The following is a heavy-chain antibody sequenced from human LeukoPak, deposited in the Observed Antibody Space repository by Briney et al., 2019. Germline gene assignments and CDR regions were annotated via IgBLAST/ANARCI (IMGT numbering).Heavy chain of an antibody. V-gene: IGHV3-23*01. J-gene: IGHJ4*02. CDR3: AKDPSSGWPYFDY. CDR1: GSTFSSNA. D-gene: IGHD6-19*01. Sequence: GGSLNLSCPASGSTFSSNAMSGVRQAPGKGLEWAPAISGSGGSTYYADSVKGRFTISRDNSKNTLYLQMNSLRAEDTAVYYCAKDPSSGWPYFDYWGQGTLVTVSS. CDR2: ISGSGGST.